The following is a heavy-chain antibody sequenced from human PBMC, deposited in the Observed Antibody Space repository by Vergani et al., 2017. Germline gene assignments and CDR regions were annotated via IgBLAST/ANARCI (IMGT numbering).Heavy chain of an antibody. CDR1: GGSFSGYY. CDR3: ARTGPLGYCSSTSCYGHAFDI. D-gene: IGHD2-2*01. J-gene: IGHJ3*02. CDR2: INHSGST. V-gene: IGHV4-34*01. Sequence: QVQLQQWGAGLLKPSETLSLTCAVYGGSFSGYYWSWIRQPPGKGLEWIGEINHSGSTNSNPSLKSRVTISVDTSKNQFSLKLSSVTAADTAVYYCARTGPLGYCSSTSCYGHAFDIWGQGTMVTVSS.